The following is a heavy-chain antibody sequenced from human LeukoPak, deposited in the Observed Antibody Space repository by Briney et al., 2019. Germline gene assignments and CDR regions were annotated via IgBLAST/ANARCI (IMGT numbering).Heavy chain of an antibody. D-gene: IGHD3-22*01. CDR1: GGSISSGGYS. J-gene: IGHJ4*02. V-gene: IGHV4-30-2*01. Sequence: SQTLSLTCAVSGGSISSGGYSWSWIRQPPGKGLEWIGYIYHSGSTYYNPSLKSRVTISVDRSKNQFSLKLSPVTAADTAVYYCARNYYDSSGYPYYFDYWGQGTLVTVSS. CDR3: ARNYYDSSGYPYYFDY. CDR2: IYHSGST.